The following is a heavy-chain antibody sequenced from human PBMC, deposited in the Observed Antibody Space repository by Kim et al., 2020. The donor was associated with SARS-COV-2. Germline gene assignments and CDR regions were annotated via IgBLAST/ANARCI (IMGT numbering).Heavy chain of an antibody. J-gene: IGHJ2*01. CDR1: GGSFSGYY. D-gene: IGHD6-13*01. V-gene: IGHV4-34*01. Sequence: SETLSLTCAVYGGSFSGYYWSWIRQPPGKGLEWIGEINHSGSTNYNPSLKSRVTISVDTSKNQFSLKLSSVTAADTAVYYCARGPLRSSWKGRYWYFDL. CDR2: INHSGST. CDR3: ARGPLRSSWKGRYWYFDL.